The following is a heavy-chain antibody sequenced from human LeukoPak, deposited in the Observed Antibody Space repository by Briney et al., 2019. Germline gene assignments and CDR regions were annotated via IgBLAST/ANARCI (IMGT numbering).Heavy chain of an antibody. D-gene: IGHD6-19*01. V-gene: IGHV3-33*01. CDR3: ARGQQWLVPNYGMDV. CDR1: GFTFSSYG. CDR2: IWYDGSNK. Sequence: PGGSLRLSCAASGFTFSSYGMHWVRQAPGKGLEWVAVIWYDGSNKYYADSVKGRFTISRDNSKNTLYLQMNSLRAEDTAVYYCARGQQWLVPNYGMDVWGQGTTVTVSS. J-gene: IGHJ6*02.